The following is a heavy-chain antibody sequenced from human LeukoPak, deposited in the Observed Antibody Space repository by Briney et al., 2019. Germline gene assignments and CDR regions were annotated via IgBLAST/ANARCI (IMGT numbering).Heavy chain of an antibody. V-gene: IGHV3-48*03. CDR2: ISSSSTAM. CDR1: GFTFSTFE. CDR3: ARGSLLWFGETGFDY. D-gene: IGHD3-10*01. J-gene: IGHJ4*02. Sequence: GGSLRLSCAASGFTFSTFEINWVRQAPGKGLEWVSYISSSSTAMYYADSVKGRFTISRDNAKNSVYLQMNTLRVDDTAVYYCARGSLLWFGETGFDYWGQGTLVTVSS.